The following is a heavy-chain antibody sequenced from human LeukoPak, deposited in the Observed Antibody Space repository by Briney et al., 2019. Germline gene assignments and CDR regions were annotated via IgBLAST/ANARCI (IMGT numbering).Heavy chain of an antibody. J-gene: IGHJ4*02. Sequence: GGSLRLSCAASGFTFTSYSMSWVRQAPGKGLEWVSGTSDRGDYTYYADSVKGRFTISRDNSKNTLYLQMNSLRAEDTAVYYCASAHYDSSGYPFDYWGQGTLVTVSS. D-gene: IGHD3-22*01. CDR2: TSDRGDYT. V-gene: IGHV3-23*01. CDR1: GFTFTSYS. CDR3: ASAHYDSSGYPFDY.